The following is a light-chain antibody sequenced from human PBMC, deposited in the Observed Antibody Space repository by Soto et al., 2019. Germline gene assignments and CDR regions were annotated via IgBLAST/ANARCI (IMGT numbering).Light chain of an antibody. CDR2: GAS. CDR3: QQYGSSPGT. CDR1: QSVSSY. Sequence: EIVLTQSPGTLSLSTGERATLSCRAGQSVSSYLAWYQQKRGQAPRLLISGASSRATGIPDRFSGSGSGTDFTLTISRLEPEDFAVYYCQQYGSSPGTFGGGTKVDIK. J-gene: IGKJ4*01. V-gene: IGKV3-20*01.